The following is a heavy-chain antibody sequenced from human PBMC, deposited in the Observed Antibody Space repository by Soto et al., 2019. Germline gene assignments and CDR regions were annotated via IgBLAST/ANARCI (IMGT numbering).Heavy chain of an antibody. J-gene: IGHJ4*02. CDR3: ARDKVLERRRCYFDY. V-gene: IGHV4-31*03. CDR2: IYYSGST. D-gene: IGHD1-1*01. CDR1: GGSISSGGYY. Sequence: QVQLQESGPGLVKPSQTLSLTCTVSGGSISSGGYYWSWIRQHPGKGLEWIGYIYYSGSTYYNPSLKSRVTISVDTSKNQFSRKLSSVTAADTAVYYCARDKVLERRRCYFDYWGQGTLVTVSS.